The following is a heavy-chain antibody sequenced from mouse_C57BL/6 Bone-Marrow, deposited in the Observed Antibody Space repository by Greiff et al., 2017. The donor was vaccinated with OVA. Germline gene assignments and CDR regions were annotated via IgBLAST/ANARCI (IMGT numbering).Heavy chain of an antibody. Sequence: VQLKESGGDLVKPGGSLKLSCAASGFTFSSYGMSWVRQTPDKRLEWVATISSGGSYTYYPDSVKGRFTISSDNAKNTLYLQMSSLKSEDTAMYYCAKGIHYYGSSPYFDYWGQGTTLTVSS. CDR1: GFTFSSYG. J-gene: IGHJ2*01. V-gene: IGHV5-6*01. CDR2: ISSGGSYT. CDR3: AKGIHYYGSSPYFDY. D-gene: IGHD1-1*01.